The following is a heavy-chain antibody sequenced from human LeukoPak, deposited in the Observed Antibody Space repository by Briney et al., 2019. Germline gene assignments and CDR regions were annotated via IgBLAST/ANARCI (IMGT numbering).Heavy chain of an antibody. D-gene: IGHD1-26*01. CDR3: AEDLIVGATLHYFDY. CDR2: ISGSGGST. CDR1: GFTFSSYA. Sequence: GGSLRLSCAASGFTFSSYAMSWVRQAPGKGLEWVSAISGSGGSTYYADSVKGRFTISRDNSKNTLYLQMNSLRAEDTAVYYCAEDLIVGATLHYFDYWGQGTLVTVSS. V-gene: IGHV3-23*01. J-gene: IGHJ4*02.